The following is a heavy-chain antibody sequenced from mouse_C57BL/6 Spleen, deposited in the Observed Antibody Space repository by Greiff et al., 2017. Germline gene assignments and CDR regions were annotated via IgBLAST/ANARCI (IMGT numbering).Heavy chain of an antibody. J-gene: IGHJ3*01. V-gene: IGHV5-9*01. Sequence: EVHLVESGGGLVKPGGSLKLSCAASGFTFSSYTMSWVRQTPEKRLEWVATISGGGGNTYYPDSVKGRFTISRDNAKHTLYLQMSSLRSEDTALYYCARPSHYGSSPWFAYWGQGTLVTVSA. D-gene: IGHD1-1*01. CDR1: GFTFSSYT. CDR3: ARPSHYGSSPWFAY. CDR2: ISGGGGNT.